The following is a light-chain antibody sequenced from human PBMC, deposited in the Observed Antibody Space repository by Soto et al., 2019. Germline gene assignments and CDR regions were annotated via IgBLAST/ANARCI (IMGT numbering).Light chain of an antibody. CDR2: AAS. J-gene: IGKJ5*01. CDR3: QQYGRPPRAT. CDR1: QSVSSSY. V-gene: IGKV3-20*01. Sequence: EIVLTQSPGTLSLSPGERATLSCMASQSVSSSYLAWYQQKPGQAPRLLIYAASIRATDFPARFSGSGSGTDFTLTISSLEPEDFAVYYCQQYGRPPRATFGQGTRLEIK.